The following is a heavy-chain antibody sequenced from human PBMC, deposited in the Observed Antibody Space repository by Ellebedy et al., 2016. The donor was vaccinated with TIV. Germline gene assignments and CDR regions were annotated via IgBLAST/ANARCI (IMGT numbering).Heavy chain of an antibody. Sequence: PGGSLRLSCAVSGFILSNYEMQWPRQRTGERLEWVSTLATDGDTYYPGSVEGRFTISREDANESLFLQMNALGAEDTAVYYCARETAEGYFDLWGRGTLVIVSS. CDR2: LATDGDT. J-gene: IGHJ2*01. CDR3: ARETAEGYFDL. D-gene: IGHD1-14*01. CDR1: GFILSNYE. V-gene: IGHV3-13*01.